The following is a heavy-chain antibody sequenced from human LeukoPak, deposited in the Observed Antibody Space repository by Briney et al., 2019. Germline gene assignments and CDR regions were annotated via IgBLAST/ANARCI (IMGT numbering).Heavy chain of an antibody. CDR3: ARAQWEPAPYLDY. V-gene: IGHV1-2*02. D-gene: IGHD1-26*01. CDR1: GYTFTGYY. CDR2: INPNSGGT. J-gene: IGHJ4*02. Sequence: ASVKVSCKASGYTFTGYYMHWVRQAPGQGLEWMGWINPNSGGTNYAQKFQGRVTMTRDTSISTAYMELRSLRSEDTAVYYCARAQWEPAPYLDYWGQGTLVTVSS.